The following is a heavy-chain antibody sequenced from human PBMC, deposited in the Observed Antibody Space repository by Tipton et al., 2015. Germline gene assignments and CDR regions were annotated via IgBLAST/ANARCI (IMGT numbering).Heavy chain of an antibody. CDR2: INPNSGGT. CDR3: ARVLAAANSFLFDY. J-gene: IGHJ4*02. V-gene: IGHV1-2*02. Sequence: QVQLVQSGAEVKKPGASVKVSCKASGYTFTSYGISWVRQAPGQGLEWMGWINPNSGGTNYAQKLQGRVTMTRDTSISTAYMELSRLRSDDAAVYFCARVLAAANSFLFDYWGQGTLVTVSS. CDR1: GYTFTSYG. D-gene: IGHD6-13*01.